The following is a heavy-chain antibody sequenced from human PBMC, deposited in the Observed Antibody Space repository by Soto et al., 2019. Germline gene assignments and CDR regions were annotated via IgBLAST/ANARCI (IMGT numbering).Heavy chain of an antibody. CDR2: SNTAGGGT. CDR1: GYTFTRYL. D-gene: IGHD6-13*01. CDR3: ARRDSNSWSFDY. J-gene: IGHJ4*02. Sequence: QVQLVQSGAEVTKPGASVKVSCEAHGYTFTRYLIHWVRQAPGQSLAWVGASNTAGGGTTYGQKLQGGVTMTRDTSTNTVYMELSSLRSEDTAVYFCARRDSNSWSFDYWGQGTLVTVSS. V-gene: IGHV1-46*01.